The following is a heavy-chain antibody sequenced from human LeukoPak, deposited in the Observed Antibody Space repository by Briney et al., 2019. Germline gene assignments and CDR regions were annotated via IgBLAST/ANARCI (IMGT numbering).Heavy chain of an antibody. CDR3: TRMTAGRDY. D-gene: IGHD2-21*02. CDR2: INHSGYT. CDR1: GVSFDDYY. J-gene: IGHJ4*02. Sequence: SETLSLSCAVSGVSFDDYYRSWVRQTPGKGLEWIGEINHSGYTNDSPSLKSRVTLSIDTSRKQFSLNLRSVTVADTGIYYCTRMTAGRDYWGQGTRVTVSS. V-gene: IGHV4-34*01.